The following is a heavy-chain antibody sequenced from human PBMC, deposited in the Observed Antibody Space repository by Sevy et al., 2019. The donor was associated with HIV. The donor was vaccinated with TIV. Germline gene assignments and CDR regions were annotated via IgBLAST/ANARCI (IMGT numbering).Heavy chain of an antibody. CDR2: IWYDGSNQ. V-gene: IGHV3-33*01. CDR1: GFTFNSYG. J-gene: IGHJ6*02. D-gene: IGHD4-17*01. CDR3: ARVDYQYYYYAMDV. Sequence: GGSLRLSCAASGFTFNSYGMHWVRQAPGKGLEWVAVIWYDGSNQYYEDSVKGRFTISRDNSKNTLNLQMNSLRAEDTAVYFCARVDYQYYYYAMDVWGQGTTVTVSS.